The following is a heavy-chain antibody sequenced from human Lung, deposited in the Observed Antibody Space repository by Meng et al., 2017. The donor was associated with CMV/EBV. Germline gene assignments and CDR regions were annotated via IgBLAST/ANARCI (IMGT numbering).Heavy chain of an antibody. J-gene: IGHJ4*02. CDR2: ISAYNGRS. D-gene: IGHD5-12*01. CDR3: VRDDRYTGYDRFDS. Sequence: ASVKVSXKASGYTFTSYGISWVRQAPGQGLEWMGWISAYNGRSNYPQRLQGRVTMTTDTSTSTAYMELRSLRSDDTAMYYCVRDDRYTGYDRFDSWGQGTLVTFSS. CDR1: GYTFTSYG. V-gene: IGHV1-18*01.